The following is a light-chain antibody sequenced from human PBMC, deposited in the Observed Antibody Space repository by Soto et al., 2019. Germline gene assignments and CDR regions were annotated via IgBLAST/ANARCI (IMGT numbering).Light chain of an antibody. CDR1: QSVLYSSNNKNY. Sequence: DIVMTQSPDSLAVSLGERATINCKSSQSVLYSSNNKNYLAWYQQKPGQPPKLLIYWASTRESGVPDRFSGSGSGTDFILTISSLQAEDVAVYYCQQYYSTPPYTFGQGTKLEIK. CDR2: WAS. V-gene: IGKV4-1*01. J-gene: IGKJ2*01. CDR3: QQYYSTPPYT.